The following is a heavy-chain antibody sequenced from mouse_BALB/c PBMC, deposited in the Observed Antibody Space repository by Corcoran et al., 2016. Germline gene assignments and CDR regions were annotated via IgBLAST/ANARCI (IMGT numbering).Heavy chain of an antibody. V-gene: IGHV9-3-1*01. Sequence: QIQLVQSGPELKKPGETVKISCKASGYTFTNYGMNWVKQAPGKGLKWMGWINTYTGEPTYADDFKGRFAFSLETSASTAYLQINNLKNEDTATYFCARGDSSNFDYWGQGTTLTVS. J-gene: IGHJ2*01. CDR2: INTYTGEP. D-gene: IGHD3-3*01. CDR1: GYTFTNYG. CDR3: ARGDSSNFDY.